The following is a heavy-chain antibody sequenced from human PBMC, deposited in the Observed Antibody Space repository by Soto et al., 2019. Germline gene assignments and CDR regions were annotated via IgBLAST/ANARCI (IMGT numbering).Heavy chain of an antibody. CDR2: INDRGSI. CDR1: GGSFSGYY. V-gene: IGHV4-34*01. CDR3: ARESHDILTGPPWVWYFDL. D-gene: IGHD3-9*01. J-gene: IGHJ2*01. Sequence: QVQLQQWGAGPLRPLETLSLTCGVSGGSFSGYYWAWIRQSPGKGLEWLGEINDRGSINYNPSLKSRVSISVDTSKNHYSLNRRSVTAADTAVYYCARESHDILTGPPWVWYFDLWGRGSLVTLSS.